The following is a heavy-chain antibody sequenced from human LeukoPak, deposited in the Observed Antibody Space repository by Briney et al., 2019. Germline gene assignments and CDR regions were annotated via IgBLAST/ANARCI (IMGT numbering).Heavy chain of an antibody. CDR1: GYPFSTYG. D-gene: IGHD5-12*01. J-gene: IGHJ4*02. CDR3: ARDVGTTHFDF. Sequence: GASVKVSCKASGYPFSTYGISWVRQAPGQGLQWMAWISTHNGKTDYAQNFQDRVTVIRDTSTSTVYMELRSLRSDDMAVYFCARDVGTTHFDFWGQGTLVTVSS. V-gene: IGHV1-18*03. CDR2: ISTHNGKT.